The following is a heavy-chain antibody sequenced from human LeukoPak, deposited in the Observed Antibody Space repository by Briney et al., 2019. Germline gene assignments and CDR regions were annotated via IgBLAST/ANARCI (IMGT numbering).Heavy chain of an antibody. CDR3: ARDYYGSGSYYSLLDYYYYGMDV. V-gene: IGHV1-18*01. CDR1: GYTFTSYG. J-gene: IGHJ6*02. D-gene: IGHD3-10*01. Sequence: ASVKVSCKASGYTFTSYGISWVRQAPGQGLEWMGWISAYNGNTNYAQKLQGRVTMTTDTSTSTAYMELRSLRSDDTAVYYCARDYYGSGSYYSLLDYYYYGMDVWGQGTTVTVSS. CDR2: ISAYNGNT.